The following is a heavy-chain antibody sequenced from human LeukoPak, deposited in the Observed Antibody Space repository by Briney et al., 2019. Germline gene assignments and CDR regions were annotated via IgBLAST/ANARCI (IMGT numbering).Heavy chain of an antibody. CDR3: ARQVGYCGDGSCYFDS. CDR1: EFTFNTYA. Sequence: PGGSLRLSCAASEFTFNTYATSWVRQAPGKGLEWVSAISPTGGTTKYADSVKGRFLISRDNSESTLYLQMNSLGAEDTAVYYCARQVGYCGDGSCYFDSWGQGTLVPVSS. D-gene: IGHD2-15*01. J-gene: IGHJ4*02. CDR2: ISPTGGTT. V-gene: IGHV3-23*01.